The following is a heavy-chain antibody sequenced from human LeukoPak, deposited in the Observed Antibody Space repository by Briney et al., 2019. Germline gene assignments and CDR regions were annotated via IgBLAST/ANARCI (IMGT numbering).Heavy chain of an antibody. CDR3: AKADPQCCSGSYPH. CDR2: IYRSGST. J-gene: IGHJ4*02. V-gene: IGHV4-30-2*01. D-gene: IGHD3-10*02. CDR1: GASISSGSYY. Sequence: SETLSLTCTVSGASISSGSYYWSWIRQPPGKGLEWIGYIYRSGSTYYNPSLKSRVTISVDRSNNQFSLNLNSVTAADTAVYYCAKADPQCCSGSYPHWGQGTLVTGSS.